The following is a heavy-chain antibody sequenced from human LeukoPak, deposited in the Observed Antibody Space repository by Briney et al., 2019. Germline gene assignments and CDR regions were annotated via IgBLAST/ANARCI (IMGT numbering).Heavy chain of an antibody. CDR2: ISYDGSNK. V-gene: IGHV3-30*18. CDR1: GFTFSSYG. D-gene: IGHD3-9*01. J-gene: IGHJ4*02. CDR3: AKESYDILTGYNEGYFDY. Sequence: GESLRLSCAASGFTFSSYGMHWVRQAPGKGLEWVAVISYDGSNKYYADSVKGRFTISRDNSKNTLYLQMNSLRAEDTAVYYCAKESYDILTGYNEGYFDYWGQGTLVTVSS.